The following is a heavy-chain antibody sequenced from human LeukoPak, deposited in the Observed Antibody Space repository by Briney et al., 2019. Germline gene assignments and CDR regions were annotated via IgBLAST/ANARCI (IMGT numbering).Heavy chain of an antibody. J-gene: IGHJ5*02. CDR1: SXA. CDR2: IIPIFATA. D-gene: IGHD4-17*01. CDR3: ARDLGYGEHWFDP. Sequence: SXAISXXRQXXXXXXXWXGTIIPIFATANYAQKFHGRGTITADKTTTTAYMELSSLRSEDTAVYYCARDLGYGEHWFDPWGQGTLVTVSS. V-gene: IGHV1-69*06.